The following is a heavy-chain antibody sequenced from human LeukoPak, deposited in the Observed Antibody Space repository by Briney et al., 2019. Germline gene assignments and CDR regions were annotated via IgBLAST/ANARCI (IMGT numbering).Heavy chain of an antibody. V-gene: IGHV4-4*07. Sequence: SETLSLTCTVSGDSISSYYWSWIRQPAGKGLEWIGRIYTSGNTKYNPSLKSRVTMSLDTSKNQFSLKLNSVTAADTAVYYCARGGVPGLVGTKVRRPWFDPWGQGTLVTVSS. J-gene: IGHJ5*02. D-gene: IGHD1-7*01. CDR2: IYTSGNT. CDR3: ARGGVPGLVGTKVRRPWFDP. CDR1: GDSISSYY.